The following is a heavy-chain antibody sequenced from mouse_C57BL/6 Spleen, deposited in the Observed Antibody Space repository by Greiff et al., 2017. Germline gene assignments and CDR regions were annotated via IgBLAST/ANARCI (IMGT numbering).Heavy chain of an antibody. V-gene: IGHV1-58*01. CDR1: GYTFTSYG. Sequence: VQLQQSGAELVRPGSSVKMSKTSGYTFTSYGINWVKQRPGQGLEWIGYIYIGNGYTEYNEKFKGKATLTSDTSSSTAYMQLSSLTSEDSAIYFCARGDYYGSIGRFFDYWGQGTTLTVSS. CDR3: ARGDYYGSIGRFFDY. CDR2: IYIGNGYT. D-gene: IGHD1-1*01. J-gene: IGHJ2*01.